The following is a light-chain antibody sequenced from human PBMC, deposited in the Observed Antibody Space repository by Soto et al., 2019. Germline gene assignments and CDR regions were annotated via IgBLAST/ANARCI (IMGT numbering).Light chain of an antibody. CDR2: DAS. V-gene: IGKV3-11*01. J-gene: IGKJ1*01. CDR1: QSISTY. Sequence: EIVLTQSPATLSLSPGERATLSCRASQSISTYLAWYQQKPGQAPRLLIHDASHRASGIPARFSGSGSGTDFTLSISSLEPEDFAVYYCQQRGNWPTFGQGTKVEIK. CDR3: QQRGNWPT.